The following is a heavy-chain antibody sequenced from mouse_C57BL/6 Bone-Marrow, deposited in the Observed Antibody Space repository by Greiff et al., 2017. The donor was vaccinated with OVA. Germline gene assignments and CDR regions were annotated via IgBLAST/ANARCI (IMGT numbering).Heavy chain of an antibody. CDR3: ASSPSYYYGSTYYAMDY. V-gene: IGHV1-4*01. CDR2: INPSSGYT. Sequence: QVQLQQSGAELARPGASVKMSCKASGYTFTSYTMHWVKQRPGQGLEWIGYINPSSGYTKYNQKFKEKATLTAAKSSSTAYMQLSSLTSEDSAVYYCASSPSYYYGSTYYAMDYWGQGTSVTVSS. D-gene: IGHD1-1*01. J-gene: IGHJ4*01. CDR1: GYTFTSYT.